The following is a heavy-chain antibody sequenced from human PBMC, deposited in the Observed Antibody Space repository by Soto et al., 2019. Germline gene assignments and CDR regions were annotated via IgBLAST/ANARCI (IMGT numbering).Heavy chain of an antibody. D-gene: IGHD3-10*01. CDR2: IFPGDSDT. CDR1: GYNFTTYW. Sequence: GESLKISCKGSGYNFTTYWIGWVRQMPGKGLEWMGIIFPGDSDTRYSPSFPGQVTISADKSLSTAYLQWSGLKASDTAMYYCARLCMVGGVIGDYGGVVWGQGTTLTVSS. V-gene: IGHV5-51*01. J-gene: IGHJ6*02. CDR3: ARLCMVGGVIGDYGGVV.